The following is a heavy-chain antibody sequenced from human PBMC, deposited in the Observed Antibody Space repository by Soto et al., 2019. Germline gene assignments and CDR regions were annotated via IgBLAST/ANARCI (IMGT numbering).Heavy chain of an antibody. CDR1: GYTFTSYD. D-gene: IGHD3-16*02. CDR2: MNPNIDNT. Sequence: QVKLVQSGAEVKKPGASVKVSCKASGYTFTSYDINWVRQATGQGLEWMGWMNPNIDNTGYAQKFQGRVTMTRNTYINTSFIEMRSLRSEDTAVYFCAGAVGSLSRMDVWGQGTTVTVFS. J-gene: IGHJ6*02. CDR3: AGAVGSLSRMDV. V-gene: IGHV1-8*01.